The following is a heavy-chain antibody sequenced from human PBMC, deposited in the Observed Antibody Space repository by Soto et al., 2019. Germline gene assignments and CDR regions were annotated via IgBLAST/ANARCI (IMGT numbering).Heavy chain of an antibody. J-gene: IGHJ4*02. CDR3: ARGDFWSGPIY. D-gene: IGHD3-3*01. V-gene: IGHV3-21*01. CDR2: ITSRSSYR. CDR1: GFTFSNYT. Sequence: VQLVESGGGLVKPGGSLRLSCAASGFTFSNYTMNWVRQAPGKGLEWVSSITSRSSYRYYADSVKGRFTISRDNAKNSLYLQMNSLRAEDTAVYYCARGDFWSGPIYWGQGTLVTVSS.